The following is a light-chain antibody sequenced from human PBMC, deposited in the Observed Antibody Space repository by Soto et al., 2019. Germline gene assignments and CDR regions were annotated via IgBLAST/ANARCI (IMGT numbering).Light chain of an antibody. V-gene: IGLV6-57*02. CDR3: QSHDSTNVV. Sequence: NFMLTQPHSMSESPGKTVTISCTGSGGSIATNYVQWHQQRPGSAPTTVIYEDDKRPSGVPDRFSGSIDRSSNSASLIISGLKTEDEADYYCQSHDSTNVVFGRGTKVTVL. CDR2: EDD. CDR1: GGSIATNY. J-gene: IGLJ2*01.